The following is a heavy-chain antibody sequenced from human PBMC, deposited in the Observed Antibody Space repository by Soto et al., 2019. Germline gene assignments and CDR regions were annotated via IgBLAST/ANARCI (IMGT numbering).Heavy chain of an antibody. J-gene: IGHJ4*02. CDR2: IAKDGKYK. V-gene: IGHV3-30*04. CDR3: ARDLRAPAVYYFDS. CDR1: GFVFNNYA. Sequence: QVHLVESGGGVVQPGGSLRLSCAASGFVFNNYAMHWVRQAPGKGLEWVAVIAKDGKYKHHADSVKGRFTISRDNPKNMLFLQMSSLRPEDTAIYYCARDLRAPAVYYFDSWGQGNLVTVSS. D-gene: IGHD2-2*01.